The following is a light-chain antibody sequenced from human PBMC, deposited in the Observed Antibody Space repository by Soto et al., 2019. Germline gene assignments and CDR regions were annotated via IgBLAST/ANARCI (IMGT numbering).Light chain of an antibody. CDR2: GAS. J-gene: IGKJ1*01. CDR1: QWPVSN. CDR3: QQYGSSPT. Sequence: EIGMTQSPDTLSVSPGELPSRCCTATQWPVSNLAWYQERPGESSRMLLYGASIRSTGIPVRFSGSGSGTDFTLSISRLEPEDFAVYCGQQYGSSPTFGQGNEV. V-gene: IGKV3-20*01.